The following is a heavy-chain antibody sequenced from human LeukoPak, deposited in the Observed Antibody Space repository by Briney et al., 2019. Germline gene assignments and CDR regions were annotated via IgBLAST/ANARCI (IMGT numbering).Heavy chain of an antibody. CDR3: ATYIVVVPAAIGWFDP. J-gene: IGHJ5*02. D-gene: IGHD2-2*01. CDR1: GGSISSGGYS. CDR2: IYHSGST. V-gene: IGHV4-30-2*01. Sequence: SETLSLTCAVSGGSISSGGYSWSWIRQPPGKGLEWIGYIYHSGSTYYNPSLKSRVTISVDRSKNQFSLKLSSVTAADTAVYYCATYIVVVPAAIGWFDPWDQGTLVTVSS.